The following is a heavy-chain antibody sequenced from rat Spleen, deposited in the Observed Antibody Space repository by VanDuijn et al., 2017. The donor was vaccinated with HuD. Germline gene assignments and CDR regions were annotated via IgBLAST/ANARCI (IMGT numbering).Heavy chain of an antibody. D-gene: IGHD1-9*01. V-gene: IGHV5-29*01. CDR2: INFDGSST. CDR3: AKYMGITTQGYFDY. J-gene: IGHJ1*01. CDR1: GITFSNYA. Sequence: EVQLVESGGGLVQPGGTLKLSCAASGITFSNYAMAWVRQAPTKGLEWVATINFDGSSTYYRDSVRGRFYISRDNAENTVYLQMNSLRSEDTATYYCAKYMGITTQGYFDYWGPGTMVTVSS.